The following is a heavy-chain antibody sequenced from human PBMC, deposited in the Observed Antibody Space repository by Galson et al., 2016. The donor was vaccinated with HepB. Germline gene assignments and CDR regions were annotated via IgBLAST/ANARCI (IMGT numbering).Heavy chain of an antibody. CDR2: ISAYNGNT. CDR1: GYTFSSYG. V-gene: IGHV1-18*01. J-gene: IGHJ3*02. Sequence: SVKVSCKASGYTFSSYGISWVRQAPGQGLEWMGWISAYNGNTNYAQKLQGRVTMPTDTSTSTASMELRSLRSDDTAVYYCARGGVIVVVVAATDDAFGIWGQGTMVTVSS. CDR3: ARGGVIVVVVAATDDAFGI. D-gene: IGHD2-15*01.